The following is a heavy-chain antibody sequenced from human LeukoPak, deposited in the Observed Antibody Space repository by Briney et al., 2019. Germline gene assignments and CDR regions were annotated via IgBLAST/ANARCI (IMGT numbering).Heavy chain of an antibody. V-gene: IGHV3-74*03. J-gene: IGHJ2*01. CDR3: VREDYNDSGWYFDL. D-gene: IGHD4-11*01. CDR2: IKTEGRRT. Sequence: PGGALRLSCAASGFTFSSHLMHWVSQAPGKGLVYASRIKTEGRRTTYAASVKGRFNISRDNDKNTVYLQMNSLRAEDTAVYYCVREDYNDSGWYFDLWGRGTLVTVSS. CDR1: GFTFSSHL.